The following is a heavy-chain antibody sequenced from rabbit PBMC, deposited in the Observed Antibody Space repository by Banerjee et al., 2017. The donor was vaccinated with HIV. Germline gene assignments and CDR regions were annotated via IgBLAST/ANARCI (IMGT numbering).Heavy chain of an antibody. CDR2: INTSSGNT. D-gene: IGHD1-1*01. CDR1: GFSFSNKCV. J-gene: IGHJ4*01. Sequence: QEQLEESGGDLVKPEGSLTLTCTASGFSFSNKCVMCWVRQAPGKGLEWIACINTSSGNTVYATWAKGRFTISKTSSTTVTLQMTSLTAADTATYFCARSVSSGGYFFDLWGQGTLVTVS. CDR3: ARSVSSGGYFFDL. V-gene: IGHV1S45*01.